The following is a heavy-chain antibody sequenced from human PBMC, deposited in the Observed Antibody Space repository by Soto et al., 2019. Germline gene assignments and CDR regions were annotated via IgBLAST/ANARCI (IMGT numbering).Heavy chain of an antibody. CDR3: ANRPRYYGVDV. J-gene: IGHJ6*02. CDR2: VSGSGGDT. Sequence: GGSLRLSCAASGLTFSSYVMSWVRQAPGKGLEWVSGVSGSGGDTYYADSVKGRFTISRDNSKNTLYLQMNSLRAEDTAIYYCANRPRYYGVDVWGQGTTATVSS. V-gene: IGHV3-23*01. CDR1: GLTFSSYV.